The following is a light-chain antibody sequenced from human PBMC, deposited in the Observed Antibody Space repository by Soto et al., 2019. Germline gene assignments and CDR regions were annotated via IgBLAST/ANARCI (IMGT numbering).Light chain of an antibody. CDR2: ATS. J-gene: IGKJ1*01. Sequence: EIVMTQSPATLSVSPGERATLSCRASRNVSSNLAWFQQTPGQAPRLLIYATSTRAAGIPARFSGSGSGTEFTLTISSLQSEDFAVYYCQQFHNWPRTFGQGTKVEIK. CDR1: RNVSSN. CDR3: QQFHNWPRT. V-gene: IGKV3-15*01.